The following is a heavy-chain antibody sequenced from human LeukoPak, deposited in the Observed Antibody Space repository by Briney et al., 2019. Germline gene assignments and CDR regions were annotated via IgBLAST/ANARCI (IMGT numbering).Heavy chain of an antibody. J-gene: IGHJ4*02. Sequence: GGSLRLSCAASGFTVSSNYMSWVRQAPGKGLEWVSVIYSGGSTYYADSVKGRFTISRDNSRNTLFLQLNSLGADDTAIYYCARELPIAGVWHYFDYWGQGTLVTVSS. CDR1: GFTVSSNY. V-gene: IGHV3-66*01. D-gene: IGHD6-13*01. CDR3: ARELPIAGVWHYFDY. CDR2: IYSGGST.